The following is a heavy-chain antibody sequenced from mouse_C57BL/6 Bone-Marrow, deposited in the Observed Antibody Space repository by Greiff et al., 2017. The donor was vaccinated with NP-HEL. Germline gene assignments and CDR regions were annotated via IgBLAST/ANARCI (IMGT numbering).Heavy chain of an antibody. CDR3: TTRELGRGGY. D-gene: IGHD4-1*01. CDR2: IDPENGDT. Sequence: VQLKQSGAELVRPGASVKLSCTASGFNIKDDYMHWVKQRPEQGLEWIGWIDPENGDTEYASKFQGKATITADTSSNTAYLQLSSLTSEDTAVYYCTTRELGRGGYWGQGTTLTVSS. V-gene: IGHV14-4*01. CDR1: GFNIKDDY. J-gene: IGHJ2*01.